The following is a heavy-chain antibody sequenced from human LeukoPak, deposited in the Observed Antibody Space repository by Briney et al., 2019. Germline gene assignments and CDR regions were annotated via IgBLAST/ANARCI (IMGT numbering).Heavy chain of an antibody. J-gene: IGHJ4*02. V-gene: IGHV1-2*02. Sequence: ASVKVSCKASGYTFTGYYMHWVRQAPGRGLEWMGWINPNSGGTNYAQKFQGRVTMTRDTSISTAYMELSRPTSDDTAVYYCARESWGWTTPDYWGQGTLVTVSS. CDR3: ARESWGWTTPDY. D-gene: IGHD3/OR15-3a*01. CDR1: GYTFTGYY. CDR2: INPNSGGT.